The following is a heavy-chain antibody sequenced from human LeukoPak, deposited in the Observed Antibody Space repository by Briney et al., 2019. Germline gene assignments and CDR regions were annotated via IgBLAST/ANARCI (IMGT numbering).Heavy chain of an antibody. J-gene: IGHJ6*03. CDR3: ARALPIRSSSRKETIRSYYYYYMDV. D-gene: IGHD6-13*01. CDR2: MNPNSGNT. V-gene: IGHV1-8*01. CDR1: GYTFTSYD. Sequence: ASVKVSYKASGYTFTSYDINWVRQATGQGLEWMGWMNPNSGNTGYAQKFQGRVTMTRNTSISTAYMELSSLRSEDTAVYYCARALPIRSSSRKETIRSYYYYYMDVWGKGTTVTISS.